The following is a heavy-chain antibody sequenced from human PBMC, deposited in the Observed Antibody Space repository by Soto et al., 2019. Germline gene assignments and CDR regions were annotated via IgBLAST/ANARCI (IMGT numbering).Heavy chain of an antibody. CDR3: AGATKDYDFWSGYRHYAFDI. V-gene: IGHV3-23*01. CDR2: ISGSGGST. Sequence: GGSLRLSCAASGFTFSSYAMSWVRQAPGKGLEWVSAISGSGGSTYYADSVKGRFTISRDNSKNTLYLQMNSLRAEDTAVYYCAGATKDYDFWSGYRHYAFDIWGQGTMVTVSS. D-gene: IGHD3-3*01. CDR1: GFTFSSYA. J-gene: IGHJ3*02.